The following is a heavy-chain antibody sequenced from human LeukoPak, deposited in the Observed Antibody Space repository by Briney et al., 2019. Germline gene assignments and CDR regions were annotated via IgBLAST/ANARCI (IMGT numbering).Heavy chain of an antibody. D-gene: IGHD3-16*01. J-gene: IGHJ5*02. CDR3: ARGELTTPLWGNWFDP. CDR1: GFTFSSYS. CDR2: ISSSSTTI. V-gene: IGHV3-48*04. Sequence: PGGSLRLSCAASGFTFSSYSMMWVRQAPGKGLEWVSYISSSSTTIHYADSVKGRFTISRDNAKNSLYLQMNSLRAEDTAVYYCARGELTTPLWGNWFDPWGQGTLVTVSS.